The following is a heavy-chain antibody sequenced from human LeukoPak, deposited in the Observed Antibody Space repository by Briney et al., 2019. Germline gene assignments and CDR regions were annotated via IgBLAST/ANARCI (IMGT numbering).Heavy chain of an antibody. V-gene: IGHV3-48*03. D-gene: IGHD3-10*01. CDR1: GFTFSSYE. CDR3: ARSGVGTMVRGVIL. Sequence: GGSLELSCAASGFTFSSYEMNWVRQAPGKGLEWVSYISSSGSTIYYADSVKGRFTISRDNAKNSLYLQMNSLRAEDTAVYYCARSGVGTMVRGVILWGQGTLVTVSS. CDR2: ISSSGSTI. J-gene: IGHJ4*02.